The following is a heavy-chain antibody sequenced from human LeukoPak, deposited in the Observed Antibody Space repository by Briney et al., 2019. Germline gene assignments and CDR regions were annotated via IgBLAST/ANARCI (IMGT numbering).Heavy chain of an antibody. J-gene: IGHJ6*03. CDR1: GFTFSRYA. V-gene: IGHV3-23*01. CDR2: ISGSGGST. Sequence: GGSLRLSCAASGFTFSRYAMSWVRQAPGKGLEWVSAISGSGGSTYYADSVKGRFTISRDNSKNTLYLQMNSLRAEDTAVYYCAKDGYSSGWYYYYYMDVWGKGTTVTVSS. CDR3: AKDGYSSGWYYYYYMDV. D-gene: IGHD6-19*01.